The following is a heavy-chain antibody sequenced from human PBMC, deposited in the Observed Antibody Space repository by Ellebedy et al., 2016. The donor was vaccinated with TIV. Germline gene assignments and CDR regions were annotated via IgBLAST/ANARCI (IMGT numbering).Heavy chain of an antibody. Sequence: GGSLRLSXAASGFTFSSYSMNWVRQAPGKGLEWVSSISSSSSYIYYADSVKGRFTISRDNAKNSLYLQMNSLRAEDTAVYYCARDLGYSSGWYGWFDPWGQGTLVTGSS. D-gene: IGHD6-19*01. J-gene: IGHJ5*02. CDR3: ARDLGYSSGWYGWFDP. CDR1: GFTFSSYS. CDR2: ISSSSSYI. V-gene: IGHV3-21*01.